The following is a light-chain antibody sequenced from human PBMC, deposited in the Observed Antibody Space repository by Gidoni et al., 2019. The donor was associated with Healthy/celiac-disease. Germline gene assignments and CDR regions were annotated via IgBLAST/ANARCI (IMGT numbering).Light chain of an antibody. V-gene: IGKV3-15*01. CDR3: QQYNNWPPVS. CDR2: GAS. CDR1: QSVSSN. J-gene: IGKJ2*03. Sequence: EIVMTQSPATLSVSPGERATLSCRASQSVSSNLAWYQQKPGQAPRLLIDGASTRATGIPARFSGSGSGTEFTLTISSLQSEDFAVYYCQQYNNWPPVSFGQGTKLEIK.